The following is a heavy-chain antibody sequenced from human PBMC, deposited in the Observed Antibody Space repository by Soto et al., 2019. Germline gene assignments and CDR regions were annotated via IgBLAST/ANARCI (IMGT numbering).Heavy chain of an antibody. Sequence: QVQLQESGPGLVKPSGTLSLTCAVSSGSIDTTNWWSWVRQPPGKGLEWIGEIFHSGNTYYNPSRASPVTISVETSKNQFSLNLRSVTAADTAVYYCARRTWGMDVWGQWTTVTVSS. V-gene: IGHV4-4*02. J-gene: IGHJ6*02. D-gene: IGHD2-8*01. CDR1: SGSIDTTNW. CDR3: ARRTWGMDV. CDR2: IFHSGNT.